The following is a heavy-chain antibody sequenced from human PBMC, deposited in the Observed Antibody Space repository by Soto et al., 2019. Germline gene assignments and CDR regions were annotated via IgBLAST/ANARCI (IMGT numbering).Heavy chain of an antibody. Sequence: QVQLVQSGAEVKKPGSAVKVSCKATGGAFSSNAISWGRQAPGQGLEWMGGIIPLVGTANYAQNFRGRVSITADESTSTAYMELSSLRSEDTAVYYCARHLLPYSRVDGMDVWGQGTTVTVSS. CDR1: GGAFSSNA. CDR3: ARHLLPYSRVDGMDV. J-gene: IGHJ6*02. V-gene: IGHV1-69*01. CDR2: IIPLVGTA. D-gene: IGHD3-9*01.